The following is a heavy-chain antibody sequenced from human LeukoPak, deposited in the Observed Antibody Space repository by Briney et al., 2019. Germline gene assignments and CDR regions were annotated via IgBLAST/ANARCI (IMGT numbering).Heavy chain of an antibody. CDR3: ARVSIFGFGDSPYFDY. J-gene: IGHJ4*02. CDR2: ISYDGSNK. Sequence: QSGGSLRLSCAASGFTFSSYAMMWVRQAPGKGLEWVAVISYDGSNKYYADSVKGRFTISRDNSKNTLYLQMNSLRAEDTAVYYCARVSIFGFGDSPYFDYWGQGTLVTVSS. V-gene: IGHV3-30*04. D-gene: IGHD3-10*01. CDR1: GFTFSSYA.